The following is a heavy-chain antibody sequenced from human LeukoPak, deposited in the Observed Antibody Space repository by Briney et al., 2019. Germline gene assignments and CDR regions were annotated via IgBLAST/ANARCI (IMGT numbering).Heavy chain of an antibody. D-gene: IGHD1-1*01. J-gene: IGHJ4*02. V-gene: IGHV3-53*01. CDR2: IYSGGIT. CDR1: GFTVSSNY. Sequence: PGGSLRLSCAASGFTVSSNYMTWVRQAPGKGLEWVSVIYSGGITYYADSVKGRFTISRDNSKKTIYLQMNSLRAEDTDVYYCASYNPYYWGQGTLVTVSS. CDR3: ASYNPYY.